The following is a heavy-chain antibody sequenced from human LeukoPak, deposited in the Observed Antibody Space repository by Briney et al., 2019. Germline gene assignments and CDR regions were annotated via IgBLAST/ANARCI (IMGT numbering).Heavy chain of an antibody. CDR1: GFTFSSYG. CDR3: AKDPPTVMANAFHI. CDR2: ISGSGGTT. V-gene: IGHV3-23*01. D-gene: IGHD5-18*01. J-gene: IGHJ3*02. Sequence: PGGSLILSCAASGFTFSSYGMSWVRQAPGKGLEWVSSISGSGGTTYYADSVKGRFTISRDNSKNTLYLQMNSLRADDTAVYSCAKDPPTVMANAFHIWGQGTMVTVS.